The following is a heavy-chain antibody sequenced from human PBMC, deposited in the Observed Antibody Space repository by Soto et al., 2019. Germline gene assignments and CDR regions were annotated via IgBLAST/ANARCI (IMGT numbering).Heavy chain of an antibody. CDR2: IYYSGST. CDR1: GGSISSYY. Sequence: KTSETLSLTCTVSGGSISSYYWSWIRQPPGKGLEWIGYIYYSGSTNYNPSLKSRVTISVDTSKNQFSLKLSSVTAADTAVYYCARVSGSYYFWFDPWGQGTLVTVSS. J-gene: IGHJ5*02. V-gene: IGHV4-59*01. D-gene: IGHD1-26*01. CDR3: ARVSGSYYFWFDP.